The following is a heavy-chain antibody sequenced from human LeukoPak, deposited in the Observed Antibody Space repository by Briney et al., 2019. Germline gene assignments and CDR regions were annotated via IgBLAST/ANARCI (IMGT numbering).Heavy chain of an antibody. CDR3: ARVNYGDYGHYWYFDL. CDR1: GFTFSSYW. Sequence: GGSLRLSCAASGFTFSSYWMSWVRQAPGKGLEWVANIKQDGSEKYYVDSVKGRFTISRDNAKNSLYLQMNSLRAGDTAVYYCARVNYGDYGHYWYFDLWGRGTLVTVSS. V-gene: IGHV3-7*01. CDR2: IKQDGSEK. J-gene: IGHJ2*01. D-gene: IGHD4-17*01.